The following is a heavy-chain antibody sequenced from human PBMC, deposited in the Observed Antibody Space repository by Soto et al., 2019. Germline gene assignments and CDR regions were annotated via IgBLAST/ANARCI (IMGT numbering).Heavy chain of an antibody. CDR3: AKEGVPAAISSYYYMDV. Sequence: GGSLRLSCAASGFTFSSYAMSWVRQAPGKGLEWVSAISGSGGSTYYADSVKGRFTISRDNSKNTLYLQMNSLRAEDTAVYYCAKEGVPAAISSYYYMDVWGKGTTVTVSS. D-gene: IGHD2-2*01. CDR1: GFTFSSYA. CDR2: ISGSGGST. J-gene: IGHJ6*03. V-gene: IGHV3-23*01.